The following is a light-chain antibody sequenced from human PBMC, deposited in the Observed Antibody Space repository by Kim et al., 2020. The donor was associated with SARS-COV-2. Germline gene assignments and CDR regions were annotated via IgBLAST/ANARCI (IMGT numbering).Light chain of an antibody. CDR1: SSDVGGYNY. J-gene: IGLJ3*02. CDR2: EVS. Sequence: QSALTQPPSVSGSPGQSVTISCTGTSSDVGGYNYVSWYQQHPGKAPKLMIYEVSKRPSGVPDRFSGSKSGNTASLTVSGLQAEDEADYYCSSYAGSNNPVFGGGTQLTVL. V-gene: IGLV2-8*01. CDR3: SSYAGSNNPV.